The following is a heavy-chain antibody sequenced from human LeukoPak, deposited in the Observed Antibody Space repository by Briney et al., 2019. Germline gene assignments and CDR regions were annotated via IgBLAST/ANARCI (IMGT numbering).Heavy chain of an antibody. CDR3: TTDQRYCSSTSCYYFDY. CDR2: IKSKTDGGTT. CDR1: GFTFSNAW. Sequence: GGSLRLSCAASGFTFSNAWMSWVRQAPGKGLEWVGRIKSKTDGGTTDYAAPVKGRFTISRDDSKNTLYLQMNSLKTEDTAVYYCTTDQRYCSSTSCYYFDYWGQGTLVTVSP. V-gene: IGHV3-15*01. D-gene: IGHD2-2*01. J-gene: IGHJ4*02.